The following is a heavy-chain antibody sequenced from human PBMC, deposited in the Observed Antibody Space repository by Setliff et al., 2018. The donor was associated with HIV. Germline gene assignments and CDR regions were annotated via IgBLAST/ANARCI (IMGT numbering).Heavy chain of an antibody. Sequence: SETLSLTCTVSGDSIRGYYWSWIRQPPGKGLGWMGYVFYTGFAAYNPSLKSRLTISVDTSKSQFSLRLTSVTAADTAIYYCARQVSIPGVAITPVDYWGQGALVTVSS. CDR1: GDSIRGYY. D-gene: IGHD5-12*01. CDR2: VFYTGFA. J-gene: IGHJ4*02. CDR3: ARQVSIPGVAITPVDY. V-gene: IGHV4-59*08.